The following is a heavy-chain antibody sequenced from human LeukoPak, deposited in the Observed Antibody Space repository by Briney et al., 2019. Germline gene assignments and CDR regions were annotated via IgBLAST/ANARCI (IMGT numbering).Heavy chain of an antibody. CDR1: GYTFTDYY. Sequence: ASVKVSCKASGYTFTDYYMHWVRQAPGQGLEWMGGIIPIFGTANYAQKFQGRVTITADESTSTAYMELSSLRSEDTAVYYCARAQQLAQLQFDYWGQGTLVTVSS. D-gene: IGHD6-13*01. CDR3: ARAQQLAQLQFDY. CDR2: IIPIFGTA. V-gene: IGHV1-69*13. J-gene: IGHJ4*02.